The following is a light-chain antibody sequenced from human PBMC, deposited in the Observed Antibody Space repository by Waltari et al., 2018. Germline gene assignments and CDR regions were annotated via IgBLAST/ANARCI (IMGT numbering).Light chain of an antibody. CDR1: QSVSSNY. J-gene: IGKJ2*01. CDR2: GAS. V-gene: IGKV3-20*01. Sequence: EIVLTQSPDTLSLSPGERATLSYRASQSVSSNYLAWYQQRPGQAPRLLSYGASNRATGIPDRFSGSESGTDFTLTISSLEPEDFAVYFCQQYGDSPPMYTFGLGTKLEIK. CDR3: QQYGDSPPMYT.